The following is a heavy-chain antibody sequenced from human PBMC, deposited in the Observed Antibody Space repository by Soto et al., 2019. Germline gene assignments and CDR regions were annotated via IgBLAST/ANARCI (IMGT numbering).Heavy chain of an antibody. CDR3: AREYYDSRDSHITFDY. V-gene: IGHV3-30-3*01. D-gene: IGHD3-22*01. Sequence: GGSLRLSCAASGFTFSSYAMHWVRQAPGKGLEWVAVISYDGSNKYYADSVKGRFTISRDNSKNTLYLQMNSLRAEDTAVYYCAREYYDSRDSHITFDYWGQGTLVTVSS. CDR2: ISYDGSNK. CDR1: GFTFSSYA. J-gene: IGHJ4*02.